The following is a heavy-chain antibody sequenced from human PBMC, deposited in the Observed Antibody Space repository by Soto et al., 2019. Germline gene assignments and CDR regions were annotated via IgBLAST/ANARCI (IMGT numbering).Heavy chain of an antibody. CDR1: GGSITSSCYY. CDR3: ARVPDY. V-gene: IGHV4-39*01. Sequence: SETLSLTCTVSGGSITSSCYYWGWIRQPPGKGLEWIGSIYYSGSTYYNPSLKSRVTISVDTSKNQFSLKLSSVTAADTALYYCARVPDYWGQGTLVTVS. CDR2: IYYSGST. J-gene: IGHJ4*02.